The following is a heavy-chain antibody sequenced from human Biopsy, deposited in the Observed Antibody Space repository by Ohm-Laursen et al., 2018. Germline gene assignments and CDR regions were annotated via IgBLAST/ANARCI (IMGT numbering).Heavy chain of an antibody. CDR2: IWYDGSSE. J-gene: IGHJ6*02. Sequence: RSLRLSCSASGFTFSGFSMNWVRQAPGKGLEWVAIIWYDGSSEYYADSVKGRFTISRDNSRNTVYLQMNSLRAEDTAIYYCARDPIVGSKADGMDVWGQGTTVTVSS. CDR3: ARDPIVGSKADGMDV. CDR1: GFTFSGFS. V-gene: IGHV3-33*08. D-gene: IGHD1-26*01.